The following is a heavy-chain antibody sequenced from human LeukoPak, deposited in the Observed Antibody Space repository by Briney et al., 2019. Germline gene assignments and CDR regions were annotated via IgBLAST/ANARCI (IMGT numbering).Heavy chain of an antibody. J-gene: IGHJ6*02. CDR1: GFTFSSYG. CDR3: GKVRNYDFWSGRPYYYYGMDV. CDR2: IRYDGSNK. Sequence: PGGSLRLSCAASGFTFSSYGMHWVRQAPGKGLEWVAVIRYDGSNKYYADSVKGRFTISRDNSKNTLYLQMNSLRAEDTAVYYRGKVRNYDFWSGRPYYYYGMDVWGQGTTVTVSS. V-gene: IGHV3-30*02. D-gene: IGHD3-3*01.